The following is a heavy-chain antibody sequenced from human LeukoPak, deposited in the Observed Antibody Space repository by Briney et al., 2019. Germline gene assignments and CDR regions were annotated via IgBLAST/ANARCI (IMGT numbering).Heavy chain of an antibody. D-gene: IGHD4-17*01. Sequence: GGSLRLSCAASGFTFSDSYMSWIRQAPGKGLEWVSHISSSSSYTNQADSVKGRFTISRDNAKNSLYLQMSSLRAEDTAVYYCARARYGYYFDYWGQGTLVTVSS. CDR3: ARARYGYYFDY. CDR2: ISSSSSYT. CDR1: GFTFSDSY. J-gene: IGHJ4*02. V-gene: IGHV3-11*05.